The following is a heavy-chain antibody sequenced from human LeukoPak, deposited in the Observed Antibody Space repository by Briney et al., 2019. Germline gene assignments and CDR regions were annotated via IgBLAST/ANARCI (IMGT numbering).Heavy chain of an antibody. J-gene: IGHJ4*02. CDR2: IYYSGST. V-gene: IGHV4-59*01. CDR1: SGSISGYY. CDR3: VRTNNPDFYDD. Sequence: SETLSLTCTVSSGSISGYYLSWIRQPPGTGLEWIGYIYYSGSTNYNPPLKSRVTMSVDTSTNQFFLKLSSETAADTAVYYCVRTNNPDFYDDWGQGTLVTVSS.